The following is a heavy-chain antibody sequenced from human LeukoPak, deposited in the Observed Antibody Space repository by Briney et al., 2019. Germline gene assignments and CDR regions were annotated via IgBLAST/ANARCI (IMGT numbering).Heavy chain of an antibody. CDR3: ATLITGGPNYYYCYMDV. D-gene: IGHD3-16*01. V-gene: IGHV3-21*04. Sequence: GGSLRLSCAASGFTFSSYSMNWVRQAPGKGLEWVSSISSSSSYIYYADSVKGRFTISRDNAKNSLYLQMNSLRSEDTAVYYCATLITGGPNYYYCYMDVWGKGTTVTISS. J-gene: IGHJ6*03. CDR2: ISSSSSYI. CDR1: GFTFSSYS.